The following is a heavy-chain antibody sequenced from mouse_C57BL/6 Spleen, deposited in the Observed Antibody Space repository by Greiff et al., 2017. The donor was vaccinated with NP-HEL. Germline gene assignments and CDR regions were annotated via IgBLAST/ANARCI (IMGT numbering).Heavy chain of an antibody. V-gene: IGHV1-61*01. CDR2: IYPSDTEP. CDR1: GSTFTSYW. J-gene: IGHJ3*01. CDR3: ALDSSGYVPFAY. D-gene: IGHD3-2*02. Sequence: QVQLQQPGAELVRPGSSVKLSCKASGSTFTSYWMDWVTQRPGQGLEWIGNIYPSDTEPHSNQKFTDKATVTGDKSSSTAYMQLRSLTSEDYAVYYCALDSSGYVPFAYWGQGTLVTVSA.